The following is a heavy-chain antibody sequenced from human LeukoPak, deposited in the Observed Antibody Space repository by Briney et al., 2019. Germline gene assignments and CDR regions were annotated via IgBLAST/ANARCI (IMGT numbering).Heavy chain of an antibody. V-gene: IGHV4-34*01. CDR3: ARALAPRKEYCSGGSCYRRQWFDY. D-gene: IGHD2-15*01. CDR2: INHSGST. J-gene: IGHJ4*02. CDR1: GGSFSGYY. Sequence: SETLSLTCAVYGGSFSGYYWSWIRQPPGKGLEWIGEINHSGSTNYNPSLRNGVTISVETSKNQFTLTLSAVTATDTAVYYFARALAPRKEYCSGGSCYRRQWFDYWGQGTLVTVSS.